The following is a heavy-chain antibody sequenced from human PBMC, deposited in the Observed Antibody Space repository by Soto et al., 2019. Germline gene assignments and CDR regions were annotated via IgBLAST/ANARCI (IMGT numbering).Heavy chain of an antibody. CDR1: GFTCSSHW. D-gene: IGHD1-26*01. V-gene: IGHV3-74*01. Sequence: PGGSLRLSCVGSGFTCSSHWMHWVRQTPGKGPVWVSRIRGDGSSTAYAESVKGRLTISRDYSKNTLYLQLDSLRVEDTAVYYCAKDPPWTVGPLAMDVWGQGTTVTVSS. CDR3: AKDPPWTVGPLAMDV. J-gene: IGHJ6*02. CDR2: IRGDGSST.